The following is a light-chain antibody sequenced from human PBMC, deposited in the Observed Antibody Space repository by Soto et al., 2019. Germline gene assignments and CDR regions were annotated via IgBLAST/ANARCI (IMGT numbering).Light chain of an antibody. V-gene: IGKV1-39*01. CDR3: QQSYSTPRT. CDR2: AAS. J-gene: IGKJ1*01. CDR1: QSITSY. Sequence: GDRVTITCRASQSITSYLNWYQQKPGKAPKLLIYAASSLQSGVPSRFSGSGSGTDFTLTISSLQPEDFAAYYCQQSYSTPRTFGQGTKVEIK.